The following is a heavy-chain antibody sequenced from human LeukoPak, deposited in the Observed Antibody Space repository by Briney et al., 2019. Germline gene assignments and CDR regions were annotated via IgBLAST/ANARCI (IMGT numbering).Heavy chain of an antibody. CDR3: ARSHMTTVTTYYYYGMDV. CDR2: IYYSGST. Sequence: SETLSLTCTVSGGSISSYYWSWIRQPPGKGLEWIGYIYYSGSTNYNPSLKSRVTISVDTSKNQFSLKLSSVTAADTAVYYCARSHMTTVTTYYYYGMDVWGQGTLVTVSS. CDR1: GGSISSYY. V-gene: IGHV4-59*01. J-gene: IGHJ6*02. D-gene: IGHD4-17*01.